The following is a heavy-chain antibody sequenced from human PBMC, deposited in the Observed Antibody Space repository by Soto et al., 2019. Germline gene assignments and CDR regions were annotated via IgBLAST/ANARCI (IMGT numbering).Heavy chain of an antibody. D-gene: IGHD6-6*01. V-gene: IGHV4-34*01. CDR2: INHSGST. J-gene: IGHJ6*02. CDR1: GGSFSGYY. CDR3: ARFHRALEVSSFRFYYYGMDV. Sequence: PSETLSLTCAVYGGSFSGYYWSWIRQPPGKGLEWIGEINHSGSTNYNPSLKSRVTISVDTSKNQFSLKLSSVTAADTAVYYCARFHRALEVSSFRFYYYGMDVWSQGTTVTVSS.